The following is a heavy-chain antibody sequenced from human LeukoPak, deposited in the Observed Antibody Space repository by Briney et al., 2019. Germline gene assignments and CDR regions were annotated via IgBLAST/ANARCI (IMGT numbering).Heavy chain of an antibody. CDR1: GGSFSGYY. Sequence: SETLSLTCAVYGGSFSGYYWSWIRQPPGKGLEWIGEINHRGSTNYNPSLKSRVTISVDTSKNQFSLKLSSVTAADTAVYYCARGNPGYSSSWTSLYNWFDPWGQGTLVTVSS. D-gene: IGHD6-13*01. CDR3: ARGNPGYSSSWTSLYNWFDP. CDR2: INHRGST. J-gene: IGHJ5*02. V-gene: IGHV4-34*01.